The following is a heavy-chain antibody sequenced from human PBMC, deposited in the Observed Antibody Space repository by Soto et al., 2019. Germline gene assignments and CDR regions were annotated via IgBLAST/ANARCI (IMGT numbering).Heavy chain of an antibody. CDR2: ISYDGTNK. CDR3: AKDLQSYGDYDYYCYGMDV. D-gene: IGHD4-17*01. J-gene: IGHJ6*02. V-gene: IGHV3-30*18. Sequence: QVQLVESGGGEVQPGRSLTISCAASGFTFSTYGMHWVRQTPGKGLEWVAVISYDGTNKFYSDSVKGRFTISRDNFKNPLTLQMNSLRADDTALYSCAKDLQSYGDYDYYCYGMDVWGLGTRVTVSS. CDR1: GFTFSTYG.